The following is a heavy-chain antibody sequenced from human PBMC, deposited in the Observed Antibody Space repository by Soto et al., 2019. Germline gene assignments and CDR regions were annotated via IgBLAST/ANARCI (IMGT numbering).Heavy chain of an antibody. Sequence: ASVKVSCKASGYTFTSYDINWVRQATGQGLEWMGRINPNLGITGYAQKFQGRVTITADKSTSTAYMELSSLRSEDTAVYYCARETPTGKPPLDYWGQGTLVTVSS. CDR1: GYTFTSYD. CDR3: ARETPTGKPPLDY. J-gene: IGHJ4*02. CDR2: INPNLGIT. D-gene: IGHD1-1*01. V-gene: IGHV1-8*01.